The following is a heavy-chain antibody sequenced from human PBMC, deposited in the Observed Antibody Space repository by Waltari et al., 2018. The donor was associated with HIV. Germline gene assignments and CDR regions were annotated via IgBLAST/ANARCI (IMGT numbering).Heavy chain of an antibody. CDR2: IWYDGSNK. V-gene: IGHV3-33*01. D-gene: IGHD2-2*02. Sequence: QVQLVESGGGVVQPGRSLRLYCAASGFTFSSSGMHRVSQAPGKGLEWVAVIWYDGSNKYYADSVKGRFTISRDNSKNTLYLQMNSLRAEDTAVYYCARDPIYCSSTSCYTHFDYWGQGTLVTVSS. J-gene: IGHJ4*02. CDR3: ARDPIYCSSTSCYTHFDY. CDR1: GFTFSSSG.